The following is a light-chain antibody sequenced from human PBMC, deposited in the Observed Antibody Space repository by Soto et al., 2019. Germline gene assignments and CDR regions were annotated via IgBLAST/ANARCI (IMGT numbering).Light chain of an antibody. CDR2: GNS. CDR3: QSYESTLSASYV. CDR1: SSNIGAGYD. V-gene: IGLV1-40*01. Sequence: QSWLTQPPSGSGAPGQRVTISCTVSSSNIGAGYDVHRYQQRPGTAPKLLIFGNSNRPSGAPCRFSCSKACTSPSLSVTGLQAEDEGDYYCQSYESTLSASYVFGTGTQVTVL. J-gene: IGLJ1*01.